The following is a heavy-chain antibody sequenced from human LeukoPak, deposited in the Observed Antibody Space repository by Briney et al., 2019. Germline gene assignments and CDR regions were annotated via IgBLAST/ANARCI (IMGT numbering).Heavy chain of an antibody. CDR1: GFTFSYYG. CDR3: ARVHFSSSPYFDY. J-gene: IGHJ4*02. Sequence: GRSLRLSCAASGFTFSYYGMHWVRQAPGKGLEWVAVIWYDGSNKYYADSVKGRFTISRDNSKNTLYLQMNSLSAEDTAVYYCARVHFSSSPYFDYWGQGTLVTVSS. CDR2: IWYDGSNK. D-gene: IGHD6-6*01. V-gene: IGHV3-33*01.